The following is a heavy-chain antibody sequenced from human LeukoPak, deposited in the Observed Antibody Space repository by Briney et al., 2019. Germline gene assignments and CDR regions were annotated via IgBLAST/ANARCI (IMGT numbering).Heavy chain of an antibody. D-gene: IGHD6-6*01. CDR2: IYTSGST. V-gene: IGHV4-61*02. CDR1: GGSISSGSYY. Sequence: PSQTLSLTCAVSGGSISSGSYYWSWIRQPAGKGLEWIGRIYTSGSTNYNPSLKSRVTISVDTSKNQFSLKLSSVTAADTAVYYCARDSSSSYHFDYWGQGTLVTVSS. J-gene: IGHJ4*02. CDR3: ARDSSSSYHFDY.